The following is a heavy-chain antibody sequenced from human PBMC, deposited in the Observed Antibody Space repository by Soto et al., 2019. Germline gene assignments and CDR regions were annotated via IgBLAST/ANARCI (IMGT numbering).Heavy chain of an antibody. CDR2: ISNDGSNK. Sequence: WGSLRLSCSASVFTFNNYGMNWFRQAPGKGLEWVAIISNDGSNKYYIVSVRGRFTISRDNSKNMLFLQMNSLRVEDTAVYFCTKDGRFDSDGSLYYYYYGMDVWGQGTTVTVSS. V-gene: IGHV3-30*18. D-gene: IGHD2-15*01. J-gene: IGHJ6*02. CDR1: VFTFNNYG. CDR3: TKDGRFDSDGSLYYYYYGMDV.